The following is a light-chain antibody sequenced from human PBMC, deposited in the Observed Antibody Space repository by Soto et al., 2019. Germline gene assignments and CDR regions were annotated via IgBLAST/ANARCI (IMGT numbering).Light chain of an antibody. J-gene: IGLJ3*02. Sequence: QSVLTQPASVSGSPGQSITISCTGTSSDVGSYNLVSWYQQHPGKAPKLMIYEGSKRPSGVSNRFSGSKSGNTASLTISGLQADDEADYYCCSYAGSSTFWVFGGGTKHTVL. CDR1: SSDVGSYNL. CDR3: CSYAGSSTFWV. CDR2: EGS. V-gene: IGLV2-23*01.